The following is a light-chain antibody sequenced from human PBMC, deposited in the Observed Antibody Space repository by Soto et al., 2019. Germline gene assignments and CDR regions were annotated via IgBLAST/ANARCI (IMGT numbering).Light chain of an antibody. V-gene: IGKV2-28*01. CDR1: QSLLHSNGYNY. CDR3: MQALQTPRT. J-gene: IGKJ1*01. CDR2: LGS. Sequence: DIVMTQSPLSLPVTPGEPASISCRSSQSLLHSNGYNYLDWYLQKPGQSPQLLIYLGSYRASVVPDRFSGSGSGTDFTLKISRVEAEDVGVYYCMQALQTPRTFGQGTKVEIK.